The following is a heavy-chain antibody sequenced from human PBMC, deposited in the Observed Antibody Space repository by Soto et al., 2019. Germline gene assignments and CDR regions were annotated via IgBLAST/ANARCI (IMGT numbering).Heavy chain of an antibody. CDR1: GYTLTDNY. D-gene: IGHD6-6*01. CDR3: ARDFSRSADGVDY. CDR2: INPNTGGT. J-gene: IGHJ4*02. Sequence: QVQLVQSGAEVNKPGASEKVSCKASGYTLTDNYIHWVRQAPGHGLEWMGWINPNTGGTNYAQKCQGRVTMTRYSSITKAYMELSRLRSDDKAVYYCARDFSRSADGVDYWGQGTLVTVSP. V-gene: IGHV1-2*02.